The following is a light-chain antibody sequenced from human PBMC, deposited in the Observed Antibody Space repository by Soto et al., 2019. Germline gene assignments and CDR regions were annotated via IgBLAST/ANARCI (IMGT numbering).Light chain of an antibody. J-gene: IGKJ1*01. CDR1: QSISSW. CDR3: QQGT. V-gene: IGKV1-5*01. CDR2: DAS. Sequence: DIQMTQSPSTLSASVGDRVTITCRASQSISSWLAWYQQKPGKAPKLLIYDASSLESGLPSRFSGSGSGTEFTLTISSLQPDDFATYYCQQGTFGQGTKVEIK.